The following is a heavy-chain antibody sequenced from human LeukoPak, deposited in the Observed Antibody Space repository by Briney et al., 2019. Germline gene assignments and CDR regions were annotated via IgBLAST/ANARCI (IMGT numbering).Heavy chain of an antibody. CDR2: IYTSGRT. D-gene: IGHD3-3*01. V-gene: IGHV3-23*05. CDR1: GFNFRSFG. CDR3: AHLVWEYVGGLDV. Sequence: GGSLRPSCAASGFNFRSFGMNWVRQAPGKGLEWVSGIYTSGRTRYADAVEGRFTISRDNSKNTVYLQMHSLRVEDSAVYYCAHLVWEYVGGLDVWGQGTTVSVSS. J-gene: IGHJ6*02.